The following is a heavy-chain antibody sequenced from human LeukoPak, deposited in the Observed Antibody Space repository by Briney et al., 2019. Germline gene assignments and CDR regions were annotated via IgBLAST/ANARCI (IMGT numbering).Heavy chain of an antibody. Sequence: PGGSLRLSCAASGFTFSSYAMHWVRQAPGKGLEWVAVISYDGSNKYYADSVKGRFTISRDNSKNTLYLQMNSLRAEDTAVYYCASNRYNSANWFDPWGQGTLVTVSS. CDR3: ASNRYNSANWFDP. D-gene: IGHD1-14*01. CDR2: ISYDGSNK. CDR1: GFTFSSYA. J-gene: IGHJ5*02. V-gene: IGHV3-30-3*01.